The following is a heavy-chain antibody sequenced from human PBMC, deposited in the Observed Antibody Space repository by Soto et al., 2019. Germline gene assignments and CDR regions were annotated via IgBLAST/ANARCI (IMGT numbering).Heavy chain of an antibody. Sequence: SVKVSCKASGCTFSSYTISWVRQAPGQGLEWMGRIIPILGIANYAQKFQGRVTITADKSTSTAYMELSSLRSEDTAVYYCARANDPITIFVVVTPRYNCYMDVRGKGTTVTVSS. V-gene: IGHV1-69*02. CDR3: ARANDPITIFVVVTPRYNCYMDV. CDR2: IIPILGIA. J-gene: IGHJ6*03. CDR1: GCTFSSYT. D-gene: IGHD3-3*01.